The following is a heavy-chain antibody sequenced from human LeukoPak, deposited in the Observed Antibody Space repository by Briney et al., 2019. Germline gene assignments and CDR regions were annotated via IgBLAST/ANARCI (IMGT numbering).Heavy chain of an antibody. V-gene: IGHV4-34*01. J-gene: IGHJ6*02. CDR1: GFTFSNAW. D-gene: IGHD2-15*01. CDR3: ARVWYYGMDV. CDR2: INHSGST. Sequence: PGGSLRLSCAASGFTFSNAWMSWVRQAPGKGLEWIGEINHSGSTNYNPSLKSRVTISVDTSKNQFSLKLSSVTAADTAVYYCARVWYYGMDVWGQGTTVTVSS.